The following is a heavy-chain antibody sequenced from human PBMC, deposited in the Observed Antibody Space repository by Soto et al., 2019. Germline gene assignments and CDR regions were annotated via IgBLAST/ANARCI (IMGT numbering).Heavy chain of an antibody. CDR3: AHFTFKTVSTLFDY. CDR2: IYWNDDT. V-gene: IGHV2-5*01. Sequence: QITLKESGPTLVKPTETLTLTCTFSGFSLSTCGVGVGWSRQPPGRALEWLVLIYWNDDTRYSPSLRSRHTITKDTSKTQVVLTMTNMDPVETDTYYCAHFTFKTVSTLFDYWGQGTLVTVSS. D-gene: IGHD3-3*02. J-gene: IGHJ4*02. CDR1: GFSLSTCGVG.